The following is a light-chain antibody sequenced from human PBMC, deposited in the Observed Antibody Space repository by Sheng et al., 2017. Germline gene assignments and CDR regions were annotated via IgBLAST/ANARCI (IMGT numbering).Light chain of an antibody. V-gene: IGKV4-1*01. Sequence: DIVMTQSPDSLAVSLGERATINCKSSQSVLYSSNKKNYLAWYQQKPGQPPNLLIYWASTRESGVPDRFSGSGSGTDFTLTISSLQAEDVAVYYCQQYYTTTPLTFGQGTKVEIK. CDR1: QSVLYSSNKKNY. CDR3: QQYYTTTPLT. CDR2: WAS. J-gene: IGKJ1*01.